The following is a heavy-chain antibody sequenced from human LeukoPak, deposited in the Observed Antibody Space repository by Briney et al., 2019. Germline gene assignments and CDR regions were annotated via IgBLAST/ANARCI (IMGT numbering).Heavy chain of an antibody. D-gene: IGHD3-10*01. CDR3: ARGKFPLWFGEYPHHYGMDV. V-gene: IGHV4-30-4*01. CDR2: IYYSGST. Sequence: PSETLSLTCTVSGGSISSGDYYWSWIRQPPGKGLEWIGYIYYSGSTYYNPSLKSRVTISVDTSKNQFSLKLSSVTAADTAVYYCARGKFPLWFGEYPHHYGMDVWGQGTTVTVSS. CDR1: GGSISSGDYY. J-gene: IGHJ6*02.